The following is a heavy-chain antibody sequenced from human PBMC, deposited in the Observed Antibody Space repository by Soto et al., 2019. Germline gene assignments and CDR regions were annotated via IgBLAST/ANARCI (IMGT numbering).Heavy chain of an antibody. V-gene: IGHV3-7*01. J-gene: IGHJ6*02. CDR1: GFTFSSYW. CDR2: IKQDGSEK. Sequence: EVQLVESGGGLVQPGGSLRLSCAASGFTFSSYWMSWVRQAPGKGLEWVANIKQDGSEKYYVDSVKGRFTISRDNXTIXLYLQMNSLRAEDTAVYYCARDCSGGSCYSYGMDVWGQGTTVTVSS. D-gene: IGHD2-15*01. CDR3: ARDCSGGSCYSYGMDV.